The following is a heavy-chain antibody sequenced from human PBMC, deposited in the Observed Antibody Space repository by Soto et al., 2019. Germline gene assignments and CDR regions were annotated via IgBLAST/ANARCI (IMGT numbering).Heavy chain of an antibody. CDR1: GGSIYTYY. D-gene: IGHD2-2*01. V-gene: IGHV4-59*01. CDR2: ISDGGST. CDR3: TGYCSRSIGAEYYDFDYEV. J-gene: IGHJ6*02. Sequence: LPLTCNVSGGSIYTYYWNWTRQSPGEALEWIGYISDGGSTNYNPSLKSRVTISVDTSTKQVSLRLTSGSAADTARYFCTGYCSRSIGAEYYDFDYEVWPQGTGVTVSS.